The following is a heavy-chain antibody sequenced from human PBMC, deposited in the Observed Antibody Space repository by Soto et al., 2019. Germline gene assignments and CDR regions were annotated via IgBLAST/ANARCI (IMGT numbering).Heavy chain of an antibody. CDR1: GFTFSNAW. V-gene: IGHV3-15*01. CDR2: IKSKTDGGTT. D-gene: IGHD3-10*01. J-gene: IGHJ4*02. CDR3: TTEAPTWYYYGSGPFDY. Sequence: EVQLVESGGGLVQPGGSLRLSCAASGFTFSNAWMSWVRQAPGKGLEWVGRIKSKTDGGTTDYAAPVKGRFTISRDDSKNTLYLQMNSLKTEDTAVYYCTTEAPTWYYYGSGPFDYWGQGTLVTVSS.